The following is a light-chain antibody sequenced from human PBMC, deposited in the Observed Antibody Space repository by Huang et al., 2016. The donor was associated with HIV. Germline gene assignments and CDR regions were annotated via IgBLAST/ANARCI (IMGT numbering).Light chain of an antibody. CDR3: QQYNNWPPIT. J-gene: IGKJ5*01. CDR2: GAS. CDR1: QSVSSN. Sequence: EIVMTQSPVTLSVSPGERATLSCRASQSVSSNLAWYQQKPGQAPRLLMYGASTRATGIPARFSGSGSETEFTLTISSLQSEDFAVYYCQQYNNWPPITFGQGTRLEIK. V-gene: IGKV3-15*01.